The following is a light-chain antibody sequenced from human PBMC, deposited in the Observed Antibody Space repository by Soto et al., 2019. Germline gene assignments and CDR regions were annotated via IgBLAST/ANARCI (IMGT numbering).Light chain of an antibody. J-gene: IGLJ1*01. CDR3: AAWDGSLNGYV. CDR2: STN. V-gene: IGLV1-44*01. CDR1: NSNIGSNA. Sequence: QSVLTQPPSASGTPGQSVTISCSGSNSNIGSNAVNWYQQFPGTASTLLIYSTNERPSGVPDRFSGSKSGTSASLAISGLQSEDEADYHCAAWDGSLNGYVFGSGTKVTVL.